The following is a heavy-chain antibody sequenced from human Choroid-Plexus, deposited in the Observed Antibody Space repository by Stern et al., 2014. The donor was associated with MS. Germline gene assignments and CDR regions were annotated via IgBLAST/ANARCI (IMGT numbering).Heavy chain of an antibody. Sequence: QVQLKESGPGLVKPSETLSLTCSVSGGSMPDYYWSWIRQPPGKGLEWIGYVYPTGSTSYIPSLQSRVTISIDTSKSQFSLKVKSVTAADTAVYYCARGGRMASMFYWGQGTLVTVSS. J-gene: IGHJ4*02. CDR1: GGSMPDYY. D-gene: IGHD5-24*01. CDR3: ARGGRMASMFY. CDR2: VYPTGST. V-gene: IGHV4-59*01.